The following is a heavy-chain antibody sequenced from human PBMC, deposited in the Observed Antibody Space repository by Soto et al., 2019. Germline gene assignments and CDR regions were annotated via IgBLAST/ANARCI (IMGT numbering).Heavy chain of an antibody. CDR2: INPASGHT. CDR3: GRSVVGATGEILYNAMDV. Sequence: QVKLVQSGAEVKKPGASVKVSGKASGYTFTTYALHWVRQAPGQRPEWMGWINPASGHTKYSKKFQDRVTITRDTSASTGYMELSSLRSEDTAVYYCGRSVVGATGEILYNAMDVWGQGTTVTVSS. CDR1: GYTFTTYA. J-gene: IGHJ6*02. V-gene: IGHV1-3*01. D-gene: IGHD1-26*01.